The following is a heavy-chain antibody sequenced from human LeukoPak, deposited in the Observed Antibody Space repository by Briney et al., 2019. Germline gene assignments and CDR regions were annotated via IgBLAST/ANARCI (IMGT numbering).Heavy chain of an antibody. CDR3: ARNTPVAGTDDY. CDR1: GGSFSGYY. V-gene: IGHV4-34*01. J-gene: IGHJ4*02. D-gene: IGHD6-19*01. CDR2: INHSGST. Sequence: SETLSLTCAVYGGSFSGYYWSWIRQPPGEGLEWIGEINHSGSTNYNPSLKSRVTISVDTSKNQFSLKLSSVTAADTAVYYCARNTPVAGTDDYWGQGTLVTVSS.